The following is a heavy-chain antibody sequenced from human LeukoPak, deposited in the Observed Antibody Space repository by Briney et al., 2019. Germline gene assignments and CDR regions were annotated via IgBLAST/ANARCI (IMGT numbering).Heavy chain of an antibody. CDR3: ASPDYYGPGSYKFDP. CDR1: AYTFTGYY. D-gene: IGHD3-10*01. CDR2: INPNNGAT. V-gene: IGHV1-2*02. Sequence: ASVKVSCKASAYTFTGYYMHWVRQAPGQGLEWMGWINPNNGATKYAQKFRGRVTMTSDTSISTGYMELGSLTSDDTAVYYCASPDYYGPGSYKFDPWGQGTLVTASS. J-gene: IGHJ5*02.